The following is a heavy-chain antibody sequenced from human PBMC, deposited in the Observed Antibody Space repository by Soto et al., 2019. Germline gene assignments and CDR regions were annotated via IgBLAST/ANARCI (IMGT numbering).Heavy chain of an antibody. CDR3: ARRLSSSYDY. CDR2: IYYSGST. J-gene: IGHJ4*02. D-gene: IGHD6-6*01. V-gene: IGHV4-59*08. CDR1: GGSISSYY. Sequence: PSETLSLTCTVSGGSISSYYWSWIRQPPGKGLEWIGYIYYSGSTNYNPSLKSRVTISVDTSKYQFSLKLSSVTAADTAVYYCARRLSSSYDYWGQGTLVTVSS.